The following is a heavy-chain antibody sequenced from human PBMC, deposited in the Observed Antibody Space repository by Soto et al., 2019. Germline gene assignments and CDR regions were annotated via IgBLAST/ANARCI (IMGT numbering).Heavy chain of an antibody. CDR2: ISGSGGST. D-gene: IGHD3-9*01. V-gene: IGHV3-23*01. CDR3: AKDGGVLRYFDWLGNYFDY. CDR1: GFTFSSYA. J-gene: IGHJ4*02. Sequence: GGSLRLSCAASGFTFSSYAMSWVRQAPGKGLEWVSAISGSGGSTYYADSVKGRFTISRDNSKNTLYLQMNSLRAEDTAVYYCAKDGGVLRYFDWLGNYFDYWGQGTLVTVSS.